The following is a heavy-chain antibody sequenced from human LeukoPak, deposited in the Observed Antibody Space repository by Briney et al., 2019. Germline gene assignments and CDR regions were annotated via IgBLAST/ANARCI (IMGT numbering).Heavy chain of an antibody. Sequence: GGSLRLSRAASGFTFSSYAMSWVRQAPGKGLEWVSAISGSGGSTYYADSVKGRFTISRDNSKNTLYLQMNSLRAEDTAVYYCAGKLRYSYGDDYWGQGTLVTVSS. V-gene: IGHV3-23*01. D-gene: IGHD5-18*01. J-gene: IGHJ4*02. CDR1: GFTFSSYA. CDR2: ISGSGGST. CDR3: AGKLRYSYGDDY.